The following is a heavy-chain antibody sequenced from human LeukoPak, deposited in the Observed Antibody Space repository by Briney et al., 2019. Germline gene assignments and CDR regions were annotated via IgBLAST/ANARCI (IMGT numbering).Heavy chain of an antibody. D-gene: IGHD1-26*01. J-gene: IGHJ5*02. V-gene: IGHV3-53*01. CDR2: IYSGGGT. Sequence: GGSLRLSCAASGFTVSSNSMSWVRQAPGKGLEWVSLIYSGGGTYYADSVKGRFTISRDNSKNTLYLQMNSLRAEDTAVYYCAKGTSGTYYHWGQGTLVTVSS. CDR3: AKGTSGTYYH. CDR1: GFTVSSNS.